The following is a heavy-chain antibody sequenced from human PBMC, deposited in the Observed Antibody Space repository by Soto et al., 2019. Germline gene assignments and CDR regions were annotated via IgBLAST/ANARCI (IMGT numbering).Heavy chain of an antibody. CDR3: AKDVGATPLDADF. J-gene: IGHJ6*02. D-gene: IGHD1-26*01. CDR2: ISASGGTT. CDR1: GFTFSSYA. Sequence: PVGSLRLSCAASGFTFSSYAMSWVRQIPGKGLEWISAISASGGTTYYADSVKGRFTVSRDNSKNTLYLQINILRAEDTAVYYCAKDVGATPLDADFWGQGTPVT. V-gene: IGHV3-23*01.